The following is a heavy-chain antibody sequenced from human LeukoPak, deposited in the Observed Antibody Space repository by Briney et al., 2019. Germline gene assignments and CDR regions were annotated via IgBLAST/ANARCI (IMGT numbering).Heavy chain of an antibody. CDR1: GYRFTSYW. Sequence: GESLKISCKGSGYRFTSYWIAWVRQMPGKGLEWMGIIYPGDSDTRYSPSFQGQVTISADKSISTAYLQWSSLKASDTAMYYCARQSPLWYFDLWGRGTLVTVSS. V-gene: IGHV5-51*01. CDR2: IYPGDSDT. J-gene: IGHJ2*01. CDR3: ARQSPLWYFDL.